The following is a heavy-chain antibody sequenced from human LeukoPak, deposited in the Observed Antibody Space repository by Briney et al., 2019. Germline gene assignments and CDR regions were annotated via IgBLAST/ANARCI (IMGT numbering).Heavy chain of an antibody. CDR3: ARARYDSSGYYYVSPHAFDI. D-gene: IGHD3-22*01. CDR1: GYTFTNYY. V-gene: IGHV1-46*01. Sequence: ASVKVSCKASGYTFTNYYIHWVRQAPGQGLEWMGIINPAGGSTGYAQKFQGRVTMTRDTSTSTVYMELSSLRSEDTAVYYCARARYDSSGYYYVSPHAFDIWGQGAMVTVSS. J-gene: IGHJ3*02. CDR2: INPAGGST.